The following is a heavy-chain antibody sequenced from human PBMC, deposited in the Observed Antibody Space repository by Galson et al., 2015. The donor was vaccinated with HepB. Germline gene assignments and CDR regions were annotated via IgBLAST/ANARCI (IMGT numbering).Heavy chain of an antibody. J-gene: IGHJ4*02. V-gene: IGHV3-30*18. CDR2: ISYDGSNK. Sequence: SLRLSCAASGFTFSSSGMHWVRQAPGKGLEWVAVISYDGSNKYYADSVKGRFTISRDNSKNTLYLQMNSLRAEDTAVYYCAKVQGGYLVYWGQGTLATVSS. D-gene: IGHD1-26*01. CDR1: GFTFSSSG. CDR3: AKVQGGYLVY.